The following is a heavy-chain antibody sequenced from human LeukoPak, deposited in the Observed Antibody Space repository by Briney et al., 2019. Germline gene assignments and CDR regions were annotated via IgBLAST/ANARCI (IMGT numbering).Heavy chain of an antibody. CDR2: INPNSGGT. CDR1: GYTFTGYY. J-gene: IGHJ4*02. Sequence: ASVKVSCKASGYTFTGYYMHWVRQAPGQGLEWMGWINPNSGGTNYAQKFQGRVTMTRDTSISTAYMELSRLRSDDTAVYYCARDRYSGSYSDYWGRGTLVTVSS. D-gene: IGHD1-26*01. V-gene: IGHV1-2*02. CDR3: ARDRYSGSYSDY.